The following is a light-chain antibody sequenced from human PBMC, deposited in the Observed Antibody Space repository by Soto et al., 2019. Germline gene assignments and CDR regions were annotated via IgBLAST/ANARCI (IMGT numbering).Light chain of an antibody. CDR3: QQTYSSSAT. Sequence: DIQMTQSPSSLSASVGDRVTITCRASQNIRNFLNWYQQKPGKAPKLLIYGASILESGVHPRFSGSGSGTDFTLTITSLQPEDSATYHCQQTYSSSATFGQGTKVDIK. CDR1: QNIRNF. V-gene: IGKV1-39*01. CDR2: GAS. J-gene: IGKJ1*01.